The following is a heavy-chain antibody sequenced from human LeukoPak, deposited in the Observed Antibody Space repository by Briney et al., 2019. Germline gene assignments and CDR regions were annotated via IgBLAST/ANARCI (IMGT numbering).Heavy chain of an antibody. V-gene: IGHV3-7*01. D-gene: IGHD2-15*01. Sequence: PGGSLRLSCAASGFTFSSYWMNWVRQAPGKGLEWVANIKQDGSEKYYVDSVKGRFTISRDNAKNSLYLQMNSLRAEDTAVYYCARDQARIYCSGGSCYSLGARYYFDYWGQGTLVTVSS. CDR3: ARDQARIYCSGGSCYSLGARYYFDY. J-gene: IGHJ4*02. CDR1: GFTFSSYW. CDR2: IKQDGSEK.